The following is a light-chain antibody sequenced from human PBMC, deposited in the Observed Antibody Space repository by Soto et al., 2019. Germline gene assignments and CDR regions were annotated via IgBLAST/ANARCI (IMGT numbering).Light chain of an antibody. CDR1: QGISNY. CDR2: AAS. J-gene: IGKJ1*01. Sequence: DIQMTQSPSSLSASVGDRVNITCRASQGISNYLAWYQQKPGKVPKLLIYAASTLQSGVPSRFSGSGSGTDFTLTISSLQPEDVATYYCQRYNSAPWTFSQGTKVPIK. CDR3: QRYNSAPWT. V-gene: IGKV1-27*01.